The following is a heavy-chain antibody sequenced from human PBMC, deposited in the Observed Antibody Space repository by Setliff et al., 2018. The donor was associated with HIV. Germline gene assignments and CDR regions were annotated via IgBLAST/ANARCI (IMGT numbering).Heavy chain of an antibody. V-gene: IGHV3-15*01. Sequence: PGGSLRLSCAAAGFTFSNAWMNWVRQAPGKGPEWVGRIKSRTDGGTTDYAAPVRGRFTISRDDSKNTLSLIMNDLKADDTAMYHCTKEKRGSGAYNFDLWGQGTLVTVSS. CDR2: IKSRTDGGTT. CDR3: TKEKRGSGAYNFDL. D-gene: IGHD5-12*01. J-gene: IGHJ4*02. CDR1: GFTFSNAW.